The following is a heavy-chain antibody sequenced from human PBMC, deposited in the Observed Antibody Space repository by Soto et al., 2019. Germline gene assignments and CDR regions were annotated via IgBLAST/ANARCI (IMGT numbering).Heavy chain of an antibody. D-gene: IGHD3-16*01. CDR3: AHRQLVTVLGWVTQTDVWFDS. Sequence: QITLKESGPTLVNPTQTLTLTCTFSGFSLSTSGAAVGWIRQPPGKALEWLALVYWDDDKRYSPSIKNRVTITKDTSKNQVVRTLTNAEPVDTATYDCAHRQLVTVLGWVTQTDVWFDSWGQGTLVTVPS. V-gene: IGHV2-5*02. CDR1: GFSLSTSGAA. CDR2: VYWDDDK. J-gene: IGHJ5*01.